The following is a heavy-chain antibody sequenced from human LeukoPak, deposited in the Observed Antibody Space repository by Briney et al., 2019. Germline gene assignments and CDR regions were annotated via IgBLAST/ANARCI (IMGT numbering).Heavy chain of an antibody. J-gene: IGHJ4*02. CDR3: ARGDSSGHEVYSDY. D-gene: IGHD6-25*01. Sequence: GRSLRLSCAASGFTFSSYGMHWVRQAPGKGLEWVAVIWYDGTNKYYADSVKGRFTISRDNSKNTLYLQMNSLRAEDTAVYYCARGDSSGHEVYSDYWGQGTLVTVSS. V-gene: IGHV3-33*01. CDR1: GFTFSSYG. CDR2: IWYDGTNK.